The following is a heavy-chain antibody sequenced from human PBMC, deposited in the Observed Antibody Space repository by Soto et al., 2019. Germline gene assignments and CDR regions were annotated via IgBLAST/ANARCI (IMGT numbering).Heavy chain of an antibody. D-gene: IGHD6-6*01. J-gene: IGHJ3*02. CDR3: ARIRIAARQNDAFDI. Sequence: ASVKVSFKASGYTFTSYDINWVRQATGQGLEWMGWMNPNSGNTGYAQKFQGRVTTTRNTSISTAYMELSSLRSEDTAVYYCARIRIAARQNDAFDIWGQGTMVTVSS. CDR2: MNPNSGNT. V-gene: IGHV1-8*01. CDR1: GYTFTSYD.